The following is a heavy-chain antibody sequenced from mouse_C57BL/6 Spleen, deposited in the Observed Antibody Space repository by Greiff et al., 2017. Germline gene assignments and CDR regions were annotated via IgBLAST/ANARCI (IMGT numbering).Heavy chain of an antibody. CDR1: GYSITSGYY. D-gene: IGHD2-12*01. Sequence: VQLKESGPGLVKPSQSLSLTCSVTGYSITSGYYWNWIRQFPGNKLEWMGYISYDGSNNYNPSLKNRISITRDTSKNQFFLKLNSVTTEDTATYYCARVVYSDAMDYWGQGTSVTVSS. V-gene: IGHV3-6*01. CDR3: ARVVYSDAMDY. J-gene: IGHJ4*01. CDR2: ISYDGSN.